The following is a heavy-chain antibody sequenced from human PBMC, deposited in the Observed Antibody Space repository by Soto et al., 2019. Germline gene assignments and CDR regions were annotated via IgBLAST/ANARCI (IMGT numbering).Heavy chain of an antibody. CDR3: VRVVEAATRHTDFDS. J-gene: IGHJ4*02. CDR1: EGKSDNIRAL. CDR2: VYYSGGT. D-gene: IGHD2-15*01. Sequence: PSETLRVPSSVAEGKSDNIRALRSSDKKPPGRGLEFLGSVYYSGGTYYNPSLKSRVTVSVDTSKNQVSLRVRSVTVAETAMYYCVRVVEAATRHTDFDSWGQGIVVSVSS. V-gene: IGHV4-39*01.